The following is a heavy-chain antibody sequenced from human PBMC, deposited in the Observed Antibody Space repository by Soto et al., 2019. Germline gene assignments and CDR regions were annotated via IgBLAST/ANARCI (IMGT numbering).Heavy chain of an antibody. CDR1: GFIFSTYA. CDR2: VSSEGGTQ. D-gene: IGHD3-22*01. J-gene: IGHJ2*01. CDR3: ARENYYGGRVLGSLDP. Sequence: QVQLVESGGGVVQPERSLRLSCTASGFIFSTYAMQWVRQAPGKGLGWVAVVSSEGGTQFYADSVKGRFTISRDNSKNSLYLQMSSLTTENAAIYYCARENYYGGRVLGSLDPWGRGTLVSVSS. V-gene: IGHV3-30-3*01.